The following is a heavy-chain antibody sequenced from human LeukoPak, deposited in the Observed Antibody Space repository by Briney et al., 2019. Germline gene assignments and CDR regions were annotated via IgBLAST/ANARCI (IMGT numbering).Heavy chain of an antibody. V-gene: IGHV4-59*01. CDR3: ARGGLGRGYSYGSNWFDP. J-gene: IGHJ5*02. D-gene: IGHD5-18*01. Sequence: SETLSLTCTVSGGSISTYYWSWIRQPPGKGLEWIGYIYHSGSTNYNPSLKSRVTISVDTSKNQFSLKLSSVTAADTAVYYCARGGLGRGYSYGSNWFDPWGQGTLVTVSS. CDR2: IYHSGST. CDR1: GGSISTYY.